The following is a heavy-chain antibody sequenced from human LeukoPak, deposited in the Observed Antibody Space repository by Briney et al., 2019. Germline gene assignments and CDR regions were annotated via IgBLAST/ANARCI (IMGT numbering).Heavy chain of an antibody. CDR1: GYTFNTYA. Sequence: ASVKVSCKASGYTFNTYAIHWVRQAPGQRPEWMGWINAGNGNTKSSQKLQGRVTLTRDKSASTAYMELSSLTSEDTAVYYCARAQGGYDFAAFDIWGQGTVVIVPS. V-gene: IGHV1-3*01. D-gene: IGHD5-12*01. CDR3: ARAQGGYDFAAFDI. J-gene: IGHJ3*02. CDR2: INAGNGNT.